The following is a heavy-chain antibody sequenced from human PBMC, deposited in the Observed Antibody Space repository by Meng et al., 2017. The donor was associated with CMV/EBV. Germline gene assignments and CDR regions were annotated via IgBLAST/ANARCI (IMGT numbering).Heavy chain of an antibody. J-gene: IGHJ3*02. CDR1: GYSFTSYW. CDR3: ARRVEGYCSSTSCDDAFDI. V-gene: IGHV5-51*01. Sequence: KVSCKGSGYSFTSYWIGWVRQMPGKGLEWMGIIYPGDSDTRYSPSFQGQVTISADKSIRTAYLQWSSLKASDTAMYYCARRVEGYCSSTSCDDAFDIWGQGTMVTVSS. D-gene: IGHD2-2*01. CDR2: IYPGDSDT.